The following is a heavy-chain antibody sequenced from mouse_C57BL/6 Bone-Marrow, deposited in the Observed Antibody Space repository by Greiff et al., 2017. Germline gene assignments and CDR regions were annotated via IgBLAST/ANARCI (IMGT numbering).Heavy chain of an antibody. CDR1: GYTFTSYW. V-gene: IGHV1-5*01. Sequence: EVQLQQSGTVLARPGASVKMSCKTSGYTFTSYWMHWVKQRPGQGLEWIGAINPGNSDTSYNQKFKGKAKRTAVTSGSTAYMELSSLPNEDSAVYYCTNYYGSSYGDVWGTGTTVTVSS. CDR2: INPGNSDT. CDR3: TNYYGSSYGDV. D-gene: IGHD1-1*01. J-gene: IGHJ1*03.